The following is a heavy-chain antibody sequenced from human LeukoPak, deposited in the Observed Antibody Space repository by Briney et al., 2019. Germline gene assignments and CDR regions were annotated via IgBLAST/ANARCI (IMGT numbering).Heavy chain of an antibody. CDR1: GFTFSSYG. Sequence: PGGSLRLSCAASGFTFSSYGMHWVRQAPGKGLEWVAVISYDGSNKYYADSVKGRFTISRDNSKNTLYLQMNSLRSEDTAVYYCARGGITGTFYYYYYMDVWGKGTTVTVSS. D-gene: IGHD1-20*01. CDR3: ARGGITGTFYYYYYMDV. V-gene: IGHV3-30*03. CDR2: ISYDGSNK. J-gene: IGHJ6*03.